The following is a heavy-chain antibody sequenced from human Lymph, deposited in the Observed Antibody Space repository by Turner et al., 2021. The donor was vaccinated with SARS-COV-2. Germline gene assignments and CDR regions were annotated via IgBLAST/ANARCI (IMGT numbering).Heavy chain of an antibody. V-gene: IGHV3-33*01. Sequence: QVQLVVSGGGVVQPGRSLRLSCAASGFTFSSDGMHWVRQAPGKGLEWVAVIWYEGSNKFYADSVKGRFTISRDNSKNTLYLQMNSLRGEDTAVYYCARDPPAHNDFGSAAYSLGHYGMDVWGQGTTVTVSS. CDR3: ARDPPAHNDFGSAAYSLGHYGMDV. CDR2: IWYEGSNK. D-gene: IGHD3-3*01. CDR1: GFTFSSDG. J-gene: IGHJ6*02.